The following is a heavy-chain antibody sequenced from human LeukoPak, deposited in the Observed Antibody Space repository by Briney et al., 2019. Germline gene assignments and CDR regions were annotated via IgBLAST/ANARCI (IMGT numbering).Heavy chain of an antibody. CDR2: SNPNSGGT. D-gene: IGHD3-22*01. J-gene: IGHJ4*02. V-gene: IGHV1-2*06. Sequence: ASVKVSCKASGYTFTGYYMHWVRQAPGQGLEWMGRSNPNSGGTNYAQKFQGRVTMTRDTSISTAYMELSRLRSDDTAVYYCARASYYYDSSGYSYYFDYWGQGTLVTVSS. CDR1: GYTFTGYY. CDR3: ARASYYYDSSGYSYYFDY.